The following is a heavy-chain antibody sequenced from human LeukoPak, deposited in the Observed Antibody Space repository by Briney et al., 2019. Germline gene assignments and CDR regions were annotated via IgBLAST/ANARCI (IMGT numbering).Heavy chain of an antibody. D-gene: IGHD6-6*01. CDR3: ARRLWGYSSSSRGALDY. V-gene: IGHV4-34*01. Sequence: PSETLSLTCAVYGGSFSGYYWSWIRQPPGKGLEWIGEINHSGNTNYNPSLKSRVTISVDTSKNQFSLKLSSVTAADTAVYYCARRLWGYSSSSRGALDYWGQGTLVTVSS. CDR1: GGSFSGYY. CDR2: INHSGNT. J-gene: IGHJ4*02.